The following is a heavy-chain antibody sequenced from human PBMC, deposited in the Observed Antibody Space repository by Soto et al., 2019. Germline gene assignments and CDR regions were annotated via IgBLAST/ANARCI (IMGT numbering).Heavy chain of an antibody. V-gene: IGHV4-30-4*01. CDR3: ARVWRYFDTVAGAFDI. J-gene: IGHJ3*02. CDR1: GGSISSDDYY. D-gene: IGHD3-22*01. Sequence: SETLSLTCTVSGGSISSDDYYWSWIRQPPGKGLEWIGYIYYSGSTYYNPSLKSRITISVDTSKNQFSLRLSSVTAADTAVFYCARVWRYFDTVAGAFDIWGQGTMVTVSS. CDR2: IYYSGST.